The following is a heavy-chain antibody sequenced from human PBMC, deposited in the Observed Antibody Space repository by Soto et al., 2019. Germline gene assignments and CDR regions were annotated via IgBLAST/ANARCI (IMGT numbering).Heavy chain of an antibody. D-gene: IGHD6-13*01. V-gene: IGHV1-69*06. Sequence: ASVKVSFKASGGTFSSYAISWVRQAPGQGLEWMGGIIPIFGTANYAQKFQGRVTITADKSTSTAYMELSSLRSEDTAVYYCARKSKGIAAGVGVFDPWGQGTLVTVSS. CDR3: ARKSKGIAAGVGVFDP. CDR1: GGTFSSYA. J-gene: IGHJ5*02. CDR2: IIPIFGTA.